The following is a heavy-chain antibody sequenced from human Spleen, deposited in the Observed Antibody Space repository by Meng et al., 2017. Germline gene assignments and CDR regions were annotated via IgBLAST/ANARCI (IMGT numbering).Heavy chain of an antibody. CDR1: GFTFHSYW. CDR2: ISGDGRST. D-gene: IGHD3/OR15-3a*01. V-gene: IGHV3-74*01. Sequence: EVQLVQSGGGSVQPGGSLRLSCAASGFTFHSYWMHWVRQPPGKGLVWVSRISGDGRSTAYADSVKGRFTISRANVKNTLDLQMNSLRADDTAIYYCVRDVLDSGLGWFDPWGQGTLVTVSS. CDR3: VRDVLDSGLGWFDP. J-gene: IGHJ5*02.